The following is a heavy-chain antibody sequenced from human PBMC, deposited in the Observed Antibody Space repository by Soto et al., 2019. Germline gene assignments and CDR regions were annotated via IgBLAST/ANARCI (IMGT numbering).Heavy chain of an antibody. CDR2: IYSGGST. J-gene: IGHJ6*02. D-gene: IGHD6-13*01. CDR3: ARDRYSSSWVFFYGMDV. V-gene: IGHV3-53*01. CDR1: GFTVSSNY. Sequence: GGSLRLSCAASGFTVSSNYMSWVRQAPGKGLEWVSVIYSGGSTYYADSVKGRFTISRDNSKNTLYLQMNSLRAEDTAVYYCARDRYSSSWVFFYGMDVWGQGTTVTVSS.